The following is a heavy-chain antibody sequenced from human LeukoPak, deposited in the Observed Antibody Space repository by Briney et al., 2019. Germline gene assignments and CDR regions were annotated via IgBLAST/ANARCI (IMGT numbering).Heavy chain of an antibody. J-gene: IGHJ5*02. CDR1: GGTFSSYA. CDR2: IIPIFGTA. CDR3: AREEGYWFDP. Sequence: AASVKVSCKASGGTFSSYAISWVRQAPGQGLEWMGGIIPIFGTADYAQKFQGRVTITADESTSTAYMELSSLRSEDTAVYYCAREEGYWFDPWGQGTLVTVSS. V-gene: IGHV1-69*13.